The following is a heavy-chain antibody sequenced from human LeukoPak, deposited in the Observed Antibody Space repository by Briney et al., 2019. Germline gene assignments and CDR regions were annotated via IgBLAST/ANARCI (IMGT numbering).Heavy chain of an antibody. CDR1: GGSLTGYY. CDR3: ARLGGCTTTSCYVRWFDP. J-gene: IGHJ5*02. V-gene: IGHV4-59*01. Sequence: PSETLSLTCEVSGGSLTGYYWSWIRQPPGKGLEWLGYIYYSGSTNYNPSLKSRVTISVDKFKNHFSLKLYSVTAADSAVYYCARLGGCTTTSCYVRWFDPWGQGTLVTVSS. CDR2: IYYSGST. D-gene: IGHD2-2*01.